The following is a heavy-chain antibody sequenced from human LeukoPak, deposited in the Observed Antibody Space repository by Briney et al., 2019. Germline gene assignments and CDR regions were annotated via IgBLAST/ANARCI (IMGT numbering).Heavy chain of an antibody. J-gene: IGHJ4*02. Sequence: PGGSLRLSCVASGFSFGSYWMAWVRQAPGKGLEWVANMKHDGIEKYHVDSVKGRFTISRDNTKNSLYLHMSSLRVKDTAVYYCAREGREGYNYPALDFWGQGILVTVSS. CDR2: MKHDGIEK. V-gene: IGHV3-7*05. D-gene: IGHD5-24*01. CDR1: GFSFGSYW. CDR3: AREGREGYNYPALDF.